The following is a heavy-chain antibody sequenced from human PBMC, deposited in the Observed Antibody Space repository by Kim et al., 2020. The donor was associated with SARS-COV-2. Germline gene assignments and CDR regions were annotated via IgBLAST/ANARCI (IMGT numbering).Heavy chain of an antibody. D-gene: IGHD3-22*01. Sequence: GGSLRLSCAASGFTFSSYEMNWVRQAPGKGLEWVSYISSSGSTIYYADSVKGRFTISRDNAKNSLYLQMNSLRAEETAVYYCAMIVVVLGGNYWGQGTLVTVSS. CDR3: AMIVVVLGGNY. CDR1: GFTFSSYE. V-gene: IGHV3-48*03. CDR2: ISSSGSTI. J-gene: IGHJ4*02.